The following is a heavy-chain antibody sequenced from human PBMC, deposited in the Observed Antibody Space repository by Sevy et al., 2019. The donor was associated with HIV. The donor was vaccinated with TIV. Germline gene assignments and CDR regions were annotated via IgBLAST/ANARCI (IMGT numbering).Heavy chain of an antibody. V-gene: IGHV4-39*01. CDR1: GGSISSSSYY. CDR3: ARLDFWSGYPYFDY. D-gene: IGHD3-3*01. J-gene: IGHJ4*02. Sequence: SETLSLTCTVSGGSISSSSYYWGWIRQPPGKVLEWIGSIYYSGSTYYNPSLKSRVTISVDTSKNQFSLKLSSVTAADTAVYYCARLDFWSGYPYFDYWGQGTLVTVSS. CDR2: IYYSGST.